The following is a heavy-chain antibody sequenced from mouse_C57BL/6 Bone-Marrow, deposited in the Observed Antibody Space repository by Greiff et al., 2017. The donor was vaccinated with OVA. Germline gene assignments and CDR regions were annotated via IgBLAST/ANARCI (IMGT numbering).Heavy chain of an antibody. Sequence: EVQRVESGGGLVKPGGSLKLSCAASGFTFSSYAMSWVRQTPEKRLEWVATISDGGSYTYYPDNVKGRFTISRDNAKNNLYLQMSHLKSEDTAMYYCATRYFDVWGTGTTVTVSS. CDR3: ATRYFDV. V-gene: IGHV5-4*01. CDR2: ISDGGSYT. J-gene: IGHJ1*03. CDR1: GFTFSSYA.